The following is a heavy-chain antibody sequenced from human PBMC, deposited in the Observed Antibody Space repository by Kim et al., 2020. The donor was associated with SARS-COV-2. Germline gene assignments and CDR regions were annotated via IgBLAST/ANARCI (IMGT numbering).Heavy chain of an antibody. D-gene: IGHD6-13*01. CDR2: IYSGGST. J-gene: IGHJ4*02. CDR1: GFTVSSNY. CDR3: AAATIAAAGEFDY. V-gene: IGHV3-53*04. Sequence: GGSLRLSCAASGFTVSSNYMSWVRQAPGKGLEWVSVIYSGGSTYYADSVKGRFTISRHNSKNTLYLQMNSLRAEDTAVYYCAAATIAAAGEFDYWGQGTLVTVSS.